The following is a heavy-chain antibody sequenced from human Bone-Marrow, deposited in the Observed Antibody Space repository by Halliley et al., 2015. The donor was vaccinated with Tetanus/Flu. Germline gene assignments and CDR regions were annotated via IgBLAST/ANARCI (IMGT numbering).Heavy chain of an antibody. Sequence: MGLEWVAMIHYTGTTHLTPSLNGRVSISMDTSKRQFSLKLSPVTTADTAVYYCAAAPNLNYFDFWGQGTLVSFSS. J-gene: IGHJ4*02. D-gene: IGHD6-13*01. CDR3: AAAPNLNYFDF. V-gene: IGHV4-59*01. CDR2: IHYTGTT.